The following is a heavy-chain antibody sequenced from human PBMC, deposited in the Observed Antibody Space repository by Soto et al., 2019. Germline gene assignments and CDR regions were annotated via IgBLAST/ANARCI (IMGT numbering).Heavy chain of an antibody. D-gene: IGHD3-22*01. CDR1: GFSFSSYA. J-gene: IGHJ4*01. V-gene: IGHV3-23*01. CDR3: AKAFPSQAYYDRSGGDY. Sequence: GVSLRLSCAASGFSFSSYAMSWVRQAPGKGLEWVSAISGSGGSTYYADSVKGRFTISRDNSKNTLYLQMNSLRAEDTAVYYCAKAFPSQAYYDRSGGDYWGHGTRVTVSS. CDR2: ISGSGGST.